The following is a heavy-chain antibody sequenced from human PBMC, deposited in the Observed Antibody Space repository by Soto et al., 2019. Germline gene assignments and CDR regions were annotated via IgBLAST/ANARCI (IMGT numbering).Heavy chain of an antibody. Sequence: QVQLVQSGAEVKKPGASVKVSCKASGYTFTSYAMHWVRQAPGQRLEWMGWINAGNGNTKYSQKFQGRVTITRDTSARKAYMELSSLRSEDTAVYYCARAPGGYSGYGDVWGQGTLVTVSS. D-gene: IGHD5-12*01. CDR1: GYTFTSYA. CDR3: ARAPGGYSGYGDV. CDR2: INAGNGNT. V-gene: IGHV1-3*01. J-gene: IGHJ4*02.